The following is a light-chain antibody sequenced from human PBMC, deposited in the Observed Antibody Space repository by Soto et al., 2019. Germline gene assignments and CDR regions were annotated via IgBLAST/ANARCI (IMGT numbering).Light chain of an antibody. CDR3: QQFNSWPRT. CDR2: GAS. V-gene: IGKV3-15*01. Sequence: IVMTQSPATVSASPGERVTLSRRASQSVSGNVAWYHQKPGQPPRLLVYGASTTATDIPARVFGSGSETDFTLTITRLQSEDFGTYSCQQFNSWPRTFGQGTKVEIK. CDR1: QSVSGN. J-gene: IGKJ1*01.